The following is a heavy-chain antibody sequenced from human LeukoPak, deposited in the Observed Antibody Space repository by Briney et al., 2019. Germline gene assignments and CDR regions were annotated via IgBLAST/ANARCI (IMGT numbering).Heavy chain of an antibody. CDR1: GFTFSSYG. CDR3: AKGQYGDYQFDY. Sequence: PGGSLRLSCAASGFTFSSYGMHWVRQAPGKGLEWVAVISYDGSNKYYADSVKGRFTISRDNSKNTLYLQMNSLRAEDTAVYYCAKGQYGDYQFDYWGQGTLVAVSS. V-gene: IGHV3-30*18. CDR2: ISYDGSNK. D-gene: IGHD4-17*01. J-gene: IGHJ4*02.